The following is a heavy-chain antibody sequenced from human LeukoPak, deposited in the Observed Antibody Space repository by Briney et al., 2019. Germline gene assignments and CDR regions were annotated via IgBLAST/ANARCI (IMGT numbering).Heavy chain of an antibody. CDR1: GFTVSSNY. D-gene: IGHD6-19*01. J-gene: IGHJ4*02. CDR3: ARDSAVAGTFSY. CDR2: IYSGGST. Sequence: GGSLGLSCAASGFTVSSNYMSWVRQAPGKGLEWVSVIYSGGSTYYADSVKGRFTISRDNSKNTLYLQMNSLRAEDTAVYYCARDSAVAGTFSYWGQGTLVTVSS. V-gene: IGHV3-53*01.